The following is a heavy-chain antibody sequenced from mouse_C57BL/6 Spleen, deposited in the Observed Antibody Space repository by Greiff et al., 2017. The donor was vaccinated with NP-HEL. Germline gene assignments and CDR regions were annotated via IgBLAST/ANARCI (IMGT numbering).Heavy chain of an antibody. J-gene: IGHJ2*01. CDR2: IDPSDRYT. CDR1: GYTFTSYW. CDR3: ARRTYFYYFDY. Sequence: QVQLQQPGAELVKPGASVKLSCKASGYTFTSYWLQWVKPRPGQGLEWIGEIDPSDRYTNYNQKFKGKATLTVDTSSSTAYMQRSSLTSEDSAVYYCARRTYFYYFDYWGQGTTLTVSS. D-gene: IGHD3-3*01. V-gene: IGHV1-50*01.